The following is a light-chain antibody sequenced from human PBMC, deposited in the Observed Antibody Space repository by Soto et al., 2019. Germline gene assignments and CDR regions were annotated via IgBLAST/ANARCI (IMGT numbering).Light chain of an antibody. CDR2: DVS. CDR1: SSDVGGYNY. Sequence: QSVLTQPASVSGSPGQSITISCTGTSSDVGGYNYVSWYRQHPGKAPKLMIYDVSNRPSGVSNRFSGSKSGNTASLTISGLQAEDEADYYCSSYTSISTHVVFGGGTKVTVL. V-gene: IGLV2-14*01. J-gene: IGLJ2*01. CDR3: SSYTSISTHVV.